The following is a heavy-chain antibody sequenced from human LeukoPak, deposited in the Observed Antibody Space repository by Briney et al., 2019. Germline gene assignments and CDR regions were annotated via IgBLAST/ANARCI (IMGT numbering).Heavy chain of an antibody. J-gene: IGHJ4*02. CDR2: INPNSGGT. Sequence: ASVKVSCKASGYTFTGYYMHWVRQAPGQGLEWMGWINPNSGGTNYAQKFQGRVTMTRDTSISTAYMELSRLRSDDTAVYYCARSYYYGSGEFDYWGQGTLATVSS. D-gene: IGHD3-10*01. CDR1: GYTFTGYY. CDR3: ARSYYYGSGEFDY. V-gene: IGHV1-2*02.